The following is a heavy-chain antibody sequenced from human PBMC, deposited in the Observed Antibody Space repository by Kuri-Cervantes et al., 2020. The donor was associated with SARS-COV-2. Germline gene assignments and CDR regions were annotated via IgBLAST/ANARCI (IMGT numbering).Heavy chain of an antibody. Sequence: SGPTLVKPTQTLTLTCTFSGFSLSTSGMRVSWIRQPPGKGLEWIGEINHSGSTNYNPSLKSRVTISVDTSKNQFSLKLSSVTAADTAVYYCARGYGDLYYYYYYGMGVWGQGTTVTVSS. V-gene: IGHV4-4*02. J-gene: IGHJ6*02. D-gene: IGHD4-17*01. CDR2: INHSGST. CDR3: ARGYGDLYYYYYYGMGV. CDR1: GFSLSTSGMR.